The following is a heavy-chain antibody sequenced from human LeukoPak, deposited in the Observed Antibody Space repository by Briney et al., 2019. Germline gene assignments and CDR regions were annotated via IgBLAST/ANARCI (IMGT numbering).Heavy chain of an antibody. D-gene: IGHD3-22*01. V-gene: IGHV1-69*05. CDR3: ARGELGDSSGFSFFDY. Sequence: SVKVSCKASGGTFSSYGISWVRQAPGQGLEWMGGVIAIFGRVKYGQKFQGRATITTDESTSTAYMELSSLTSEDTGVYYCARGELGDSSGFSFFDYWGQGTLVTVSS. CDR1: GGTFSSYG. J-gene: IGHJ4*02. CDR2: VIAIFGRV.